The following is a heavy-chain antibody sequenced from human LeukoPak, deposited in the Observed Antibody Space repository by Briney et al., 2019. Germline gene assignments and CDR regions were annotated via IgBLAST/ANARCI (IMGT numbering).Heavy chain of an antibody. CDR2: ISSSSSYI. Sequence: GGSLRLSCAASGFTFSSYSMNWVRQAPGKGLEWVSSISSSSSYIYYADSVKGRFTISRDNAKNSLYLQMNSLRAEDTAVYYCAREANIFRYYCDSSGYPDYWGQGTLVTVSS. J-gene: IGHJ4*02. D-gene: IGHD3-22*01. V-gene: IGHV3-21*01. CDR1: GFTFSSYS. CDR3: AREANIFRYYCDSSGYPDY.